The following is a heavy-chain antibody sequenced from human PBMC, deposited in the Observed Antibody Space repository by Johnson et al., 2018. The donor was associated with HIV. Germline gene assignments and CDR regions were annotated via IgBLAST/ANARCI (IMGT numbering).Heavy chain of an antibody. CDR3: VKERQLVRSFDI. J-gene: IGHJ3*02. CDR1: GFTFSSYV. CDR2: VSHDGSNE. V-gene: IGHV3-30*18. Sequence: QVQLVESGGGGVQPGRSLRLSCAASGFTFSSYVMHWVRRAPGKGLEWLAVVSHDGSNEYYADSVKGRCTVSRDNTKNTLYLQMNSLRPEDTAVYYCVKERQLVRSFDIWGQGTMVAVSS. D-gene: IGHD6-6*01.